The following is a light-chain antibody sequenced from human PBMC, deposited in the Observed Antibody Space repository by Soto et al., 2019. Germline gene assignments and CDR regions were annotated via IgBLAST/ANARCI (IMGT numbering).Light chain of an antibody. CDR1: QSISTE. Sequence: EIVMTQSPATLSVSPGERATLSCRASQSISTELAWYQQKPGQPPRLLIYSASTRATGVPARFTGSGSGSEFTLTISGLQSEDFAVYYCQQRSNWQYTFGLGTRLEIK. CDR3: QQRSNWQYT. CDR2: SAS. J-gene: IGKJ2*01. V-gene: IGKV3-15*01.